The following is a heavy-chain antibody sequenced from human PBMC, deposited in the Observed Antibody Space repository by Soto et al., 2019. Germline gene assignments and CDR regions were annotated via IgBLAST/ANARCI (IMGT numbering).Heavy chain of an antibody. CDR1: GGTFGSYA. Sequence: SLKVSCKSSGGTFGSYAIIWVRQHPVQVLEWMGGIIPIFGTANYAQKFQGRVTITADESTSTAYMELSSLRSEDTAVYYCAGRYYYDSSGYYWPFDYWGQGTLVTVSS. J-gene: IGHJ4*02. CDR3: AGRYYYDSSGYYWPFDY. V-gene: IGHV1-69*13. D-gene: IGHD3-22*01. CDR2: IIPIFGTA.